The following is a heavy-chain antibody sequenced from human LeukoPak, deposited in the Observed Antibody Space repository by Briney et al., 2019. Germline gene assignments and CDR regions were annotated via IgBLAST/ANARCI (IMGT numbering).Heavy chain of an antibody. CDR1: GYTFTSYY. V-gene: IGHV1-46*01. D-gene: IGHD6-19*01. CDR3: ARGGHGTSVAVAGTGDY. J-gene: IGHJ4*02. Sequence: GASVKVSCKASGYTFTSYYIHWVRQAPGEGLEWMGIINPSGGSTSYAQKFQGRVTMTRDMSTSTVYMELSSLRSEDTAVYYCARGGHGTSVAVAGTGDYWGQGTLVTVSS. CDR2: INPSGGST.